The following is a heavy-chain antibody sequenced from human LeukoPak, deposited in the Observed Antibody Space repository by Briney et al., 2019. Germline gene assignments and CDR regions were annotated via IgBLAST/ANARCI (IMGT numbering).Heavy chain of an antibody. CDR2: IYYSGST. Sequence: SETLSLTCTVSGGSISRGDYYGSWIRQPPGKGLEWIGYIYYSGSTYYNPSLKSRVTISVDTSKNQFSLKLSSVTAAHTAVYYCARVVPAAPYYYGMDVWGQGTTVTVSS. CDR3: ARVVPAAPYYYGMDV. V-gene: IGHV4-30-4*01. D-gene: IGHD2-2*01. J-gene: IGHJ6*02. CDR1: GGSISRGDYY.